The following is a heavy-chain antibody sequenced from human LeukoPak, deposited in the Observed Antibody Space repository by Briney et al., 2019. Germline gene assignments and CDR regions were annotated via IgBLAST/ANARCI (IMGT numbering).Heavy chain of an antibody. CDR3: ARTTTVTNGRGYYYYYYYMDV. CDR2: INPNSGGT. V-gene: IGHV1-2*02. Sequence: ASVKVSCKASGYTFTGYYMHWVRQAPGQGLEWMGWINPNSGGTNYAQKFQGRVTMTRDTSISTAYMELSSLRSEDTAVYYCARTTTVTNGRGYYYYYYYMDVWGKGTTVTVSS. J-gene: IGHJ6*03. D-gene: IGHD4-17*01. CDR1: GYTFTGYY.